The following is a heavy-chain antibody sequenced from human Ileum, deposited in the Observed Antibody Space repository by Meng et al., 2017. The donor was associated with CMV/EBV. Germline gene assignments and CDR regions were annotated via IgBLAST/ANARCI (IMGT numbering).Heavy chain of an antibody. J-gene: IGHJ4*02. CDR3: AGSRGTVTPLDS. CDR2: INPNSGGT. D-gene: IGHD4-11*01. CDR1: GYTFTGYY. Sequence: ASVKVSCKASGYTFTGYYMHWVRQAPGQGLEWMGWINPNSGGTNYAQKFQGRVTMTRDTSISTAYMELSRLRSDDTAVFYCAGSRGTVTPLDSWGQGTLVTVSS. V-gene: IGHV1-2*02.